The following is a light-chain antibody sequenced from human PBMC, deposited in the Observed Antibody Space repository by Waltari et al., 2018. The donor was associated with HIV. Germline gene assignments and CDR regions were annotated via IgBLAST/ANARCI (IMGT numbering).Light chain of an antibody. V-gene: IGKV2-28*01. CDR3: MQALQSPRT. Sequence: DIVMTQSPLSLPVTPGEPASISCRSSQSLLHSNGYNYLDWYLQKPGQSPQVLIYLGSHRASGVPDRFSGSGSDTDFTLKISRVEAEDVGVYYCMQALQSPRTFGQGTKLEI. CDR2: LGS. J-gene: IGKJ2*01. CDR1: QSLLHSNGYNY.